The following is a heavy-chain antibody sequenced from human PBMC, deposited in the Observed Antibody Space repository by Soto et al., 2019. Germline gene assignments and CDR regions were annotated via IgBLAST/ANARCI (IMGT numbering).Heavy chain of an antibody. J-gene: IGHJ5*01. CDR3: VRDAVVGSTKEGNYCFDS. D-gene: IGHD1-26*01. Sequence: QVQLVESGGGVVQPGRSLRLSCAASGFTFSGYGMNWVRQAPGKGLEWVAVIWYDGGNKFYADAVKGRFTISRDQSNNTAHLQMNRLGGEDTAVYYCVRDAVVGSTKEGNYCFDSWGQGTLVTVSS. CDR2: IWYDGGNK. V-gene: IGHV3-33*01. CDR1: GFTFSGYG.